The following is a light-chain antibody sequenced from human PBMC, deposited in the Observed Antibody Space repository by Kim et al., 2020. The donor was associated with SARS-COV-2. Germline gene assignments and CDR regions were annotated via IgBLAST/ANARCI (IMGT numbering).Light chain of an antibody. CDR1: ELGDKY. J-gene: IGLJ2*01. CDR2: ENK. Sequence: VSTGHTANRPCSEDELGDKYASWYQQRPGQSPVLVIYENKKRRSGIPERFSDSRSANTGTLTIVGTKNMAEADYYCQACDSSNVVFGGGTQLTVL. CDR3: QACDSSNVV. V-gene: IGLV3-1*01.